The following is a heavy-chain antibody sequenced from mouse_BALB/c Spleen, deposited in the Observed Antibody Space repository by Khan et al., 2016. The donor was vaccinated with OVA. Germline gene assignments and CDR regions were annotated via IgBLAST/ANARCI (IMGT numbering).Heavy chain of an antibody. CDR3: ASELGRYYALDY. D-gene: IGHD4-1*01. CDR2: ISYSGST. CDR1: GYSITSDYA. V-gene: IGHV3-2*02. J-gene: IGHJ4*01. Sequence: EVQLQESGPGLVKPSQSLSLTCTVTGYSITSDYAWNWIRQFPGNKLEWMGYISYSGSTTYNLSLKSRISITRDTSKDLFFLQLKSVTSEDAATYYCASELGRYYALDYWGQGTSVTVSS.